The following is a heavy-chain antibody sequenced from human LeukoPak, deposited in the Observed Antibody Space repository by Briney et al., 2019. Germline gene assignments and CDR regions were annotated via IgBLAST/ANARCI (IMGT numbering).Heavy chain of an antibody. CDR1: GYTFPNHG. D-gene: IGHD2-2*01. CDR2: ISAYSGNT. V-gene: IGHV1-18*01. Sequence: ASVKVSCKASGYTFPNHGITWVRQAPGQGLEWMGWISAYSGNTNYVQKFQGRVTMATDASTSTAYMELRSLRSDDTAVYYCARDIATLVHQDWGQGTLVTVSS. CDR3: ARDIATLVHQD. J-gene: IGHJ4*02.